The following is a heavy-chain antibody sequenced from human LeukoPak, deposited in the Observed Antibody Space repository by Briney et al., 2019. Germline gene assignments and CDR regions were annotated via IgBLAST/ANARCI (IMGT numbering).Heavy chain of an antibody. Sequence: PGGSLRLSCAASRFTFSNYDMHWVRQAPGKGLEWVAFIRYDGSNEYYTDSVKGRFTISRDNSKNTLYLQMNSLRAEDTAVYYCARNSNRYYYYMDVWGKGTTVTISS. V-gene: IGHV3-30*02. J-gene: IGHJ6*03. CDR2: IRYDGSNE. CDR3: ARNSNRYYYYMDV. D-gene: IGHD4-11*01. CDR1: RFTFSNYD.